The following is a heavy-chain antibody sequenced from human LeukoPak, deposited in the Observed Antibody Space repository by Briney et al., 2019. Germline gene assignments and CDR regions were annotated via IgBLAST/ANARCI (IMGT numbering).Heavy chain of an antibody. CDR1: GGSISNYY. J-gene: IGHJ4*02. Sequence: PSETLSLTCTVSGGSISNYYWSWIRQPAGKGLEWIGRIYTSGSTNYNPSLKSRVTMSVDTSKNQFSLKLSSVTAADTAVYYCARGDPDYGDSCFDYWGQGTLVTVSS. CDR2: IYTSGST. V-gene: IGHV4-4*07. CDR3: ARGDPDYGDSCFDY. D-gene: IGHD4-17*01.